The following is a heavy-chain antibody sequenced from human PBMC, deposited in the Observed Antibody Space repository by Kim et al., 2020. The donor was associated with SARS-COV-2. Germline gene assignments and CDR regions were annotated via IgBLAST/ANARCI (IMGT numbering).Heavy chain of an antibody. CDR2: ISTTGTTI. CDR1: GFTFTSYE. CDR3: ARRYCISTSCTNDY. V-gene: IGHV3-48*03. Sequence: GGSLRLSCAASGFTFTSYEMNWVRQAPGKGLEWISYISTTGTTIYFADSVKGRFTISRDNAKNSLYLQMNSLRADDTAVYYCARRYCISTSCTNDYWGQG. J-gene: IGHJ4*02. D-gene: IGHD2-2*01.